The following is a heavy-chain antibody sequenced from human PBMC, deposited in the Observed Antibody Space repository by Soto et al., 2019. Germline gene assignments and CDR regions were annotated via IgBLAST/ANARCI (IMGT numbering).Heavy chain of an antibody. CDR1: GGSFSGYY. Sequence: SETLSLTCAVYGGSFSGYYWSWIRQPPGKGLEWIGEINHSGSTNYNPSLKSRVTISVDTSKNQFSLKLSSVTAADTAVYYCARAPRALQYCSSTSCQRNYYYYYMDVWGKGTTVTVSS. D-gene: IGHD2-2*01. CDR3: ARAPRALQYCSSTSCQRNYYYYYMDV. CDR2: INHSGST. V-gene: IGHV4-34*01. J-gene: IGHJ6*03.